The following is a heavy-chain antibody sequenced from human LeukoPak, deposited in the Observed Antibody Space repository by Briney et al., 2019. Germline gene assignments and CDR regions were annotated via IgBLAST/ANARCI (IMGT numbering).Heavy chain of an antibody. V-gene: IGHV3-11*04. CDR2: ISSDGNTE. J-gene: IGHJ4*02. CDR3: ARDTLNGPFVISLDY. CDR1: GFIFSDYY. D-gene: IGHD3-9*01. Sequence: GGSLTLSCAASGFIFSDYYMNWVRQAPGKGLEWVSHISSDGNTEYYVDAPRGRFTMSRDNAKNSLFLQINSLRAEDTAVYYCARDTLNGPFVISLDYWGQGALVTVSS.